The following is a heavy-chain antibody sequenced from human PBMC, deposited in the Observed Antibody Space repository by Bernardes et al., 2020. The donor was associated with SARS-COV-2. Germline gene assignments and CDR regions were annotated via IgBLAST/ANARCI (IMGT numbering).Heavy chain of an antibody. CDR1: GFTFSSYS. D-gene: IGHD4-17*01. CDR3: ARLSTATVGNFDY. Sequence: GGSLRLSCAASGFTFSSYSMNWVRQAPGKGLDWVSSISSSSSYIYYADSVKGRFTISRDNAKNSLYLQMNSLRAEDTAVYYCARLSTATVGNFDYWGQGTLVTVSS. CDR2: ISSSSSYI. J-gene: IGHJ4*02. V-gene: IGHV3-21*01.